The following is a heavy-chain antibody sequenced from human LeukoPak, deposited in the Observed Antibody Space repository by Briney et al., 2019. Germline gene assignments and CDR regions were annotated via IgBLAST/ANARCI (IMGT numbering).Heavy chain of an antibody. Sequence: PGGSLRLSCAASDFKIRNYYISWVRQAPGKGLEWVSVISGGGDTSYSDSVKGRFTISRPTSKNTVFLQMNKLRVEDTAVYFCARGFHSYGLSYYFDYWGQGTGVTVSS. V-gene: IGHV3-53*01. CDR1: DFKIRNYY. CDR2: ISGGGDT. D-gene: IGHD5-18*01. CDR3: ARGFHSYGLSYYFDY. J-gene: IGHJ4*02.